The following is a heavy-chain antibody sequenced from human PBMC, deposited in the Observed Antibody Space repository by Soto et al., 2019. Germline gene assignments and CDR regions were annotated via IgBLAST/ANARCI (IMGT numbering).Heavy chain of an antibody. Sequence: GGSLRLSCVASGFTFSDYSMSWIRQAPGKGLEWLAFIDSRGRTLSFADSVRGRFTISRDNAENSVYLQMDSLRADDTAVYYCARQAARNYIDSWGQGNSVTVSS. V-gene: IGHV3-11*01. CDR2: IDSRGRTL. D-gene: IGHD6-6*01. CDR3: ARQAARNYIDS. CDR1: GFTFSDYS. J-gene: IGHJ4*02.